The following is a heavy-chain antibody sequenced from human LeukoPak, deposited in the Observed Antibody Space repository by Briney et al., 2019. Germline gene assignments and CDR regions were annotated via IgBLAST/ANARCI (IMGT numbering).Heavy chain of an antibody. J-gene: IGHJ4*02. CDR2: INHSGST. D-gene: IGHD6-13*01. V-gene: IGHV4-34*01. Sequence: SETLSLTCAVYGGSFSGYYWSWIRQPPGKGLEWIGEINHSGSTNYNPSLKSRVTISADTSKNQFSLKLSSVTAADTAVYYCARLRAVTRSSSWLQVRRRFDYWGQGTLVTVSS. CDR3: ARLRAVTRSSSWLQVRRRFDY. CDR1: GGSFSGYY.